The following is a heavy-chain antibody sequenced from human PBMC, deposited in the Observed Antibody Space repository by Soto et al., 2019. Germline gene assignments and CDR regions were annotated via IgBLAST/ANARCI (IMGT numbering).Heavy chain of an antibody. CDR2: ISAYNGNT. V-gene: IGHV1-18*01. D-gene: IGHD6-13*01. CDR1: GYTFTTYG. J-gene: IGHJ5*02. CDR3: ARDYSSIWYRWFNP. Sequence: GASVKVSCKASGYTFTTYGISWVRQAPGQGLEWMGWISAYNGNTNYAQKVQGRVTMTTDTSTSTAYMELRSLRSDDTAVYYCARDYSSIWYRWFNPWGQGTLVTVSS.